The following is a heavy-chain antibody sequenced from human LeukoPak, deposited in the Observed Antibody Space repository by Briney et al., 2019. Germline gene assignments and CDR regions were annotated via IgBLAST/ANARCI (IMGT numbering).Heavy chain of an antibody. CDR3: ARDPGYSSGWYLGY. CDR2: ISYDGSNK. V-gene: IGHV3-30-3*01. CDR1: GFTVSSNY. J-gene: IGHJ4*02. D-gene: IGHD6-19*01. Sequence: GGSLRLSCAASGFTVSSNYMSWVRQAPGKGLEWVAVISYDGSNKYYADSVKGRFTISRDNSKNTLYLQMNSLRAEDTAVYYCARDPGYSSGWYLGYWGQGTLVTVSS.